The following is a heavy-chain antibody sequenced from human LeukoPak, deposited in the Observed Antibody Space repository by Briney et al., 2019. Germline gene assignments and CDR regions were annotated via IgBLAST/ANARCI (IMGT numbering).Heavy chain of an antibody. CDR1: GYTFTSYG. CDR3: ARDQSPVLRFLKGGDY. Sequence: ASVKVSCKASGYTFTSYGISWVRQAPGQGLEWMGWISAYNGNTNYAQKLQGRVTMTTDTSTSTAYMELRSLRSDDTAVYYCARDQSPVLRFLKGGDYWGQGTLVTVSS. D-gene: IGHD3-3*01. CDR2: ISAYNGNT. J-gene: IGHJ4*02. V-gene: IGHV1-18*01.